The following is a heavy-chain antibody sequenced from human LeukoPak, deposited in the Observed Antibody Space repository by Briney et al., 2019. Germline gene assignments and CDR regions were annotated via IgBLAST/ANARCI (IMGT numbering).Heavy chain of an antibody. CDR1: GYTFTGYY. Sequence: ASVKVSCKASGYTFTGYYMHWVRQAPGQGLEWMGWINPNSGGTNYAQKFQGRVTMTRDTSTSTVYMELSSLRSEDTAVYYCALSSGYAPDDYWGQGTLVTVSS. V-gene: IGHV1-2*02. CDR3: ALSSGYAPDDY. D-gene: IGHD3-22*01. CDR2: INPNSGGT. J-gene: IGHJ4*02.